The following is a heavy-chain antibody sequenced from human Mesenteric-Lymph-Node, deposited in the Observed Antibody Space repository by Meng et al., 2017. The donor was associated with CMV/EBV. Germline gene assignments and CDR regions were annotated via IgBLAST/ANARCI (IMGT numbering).Heavy chain of an antibody. CDR2: ISGTSPTV. V-gene: IGHV3-48*04. CDR1: GFTFSNSG. D-gene: IGHD4-11*01. CDR3: ARDLEVRPNYFDY. J-gene: IGHJ4*02. Sequence: GGSLRLSCAASGFTFSNSGMNWVRQAPGKGLEWVSYISGTSPTVYYADSVKGRFTISRDNAKNSLYLQMNTLRAEDTAVYYCARDLEVRPNYFDYWGQGTLVTVSS.